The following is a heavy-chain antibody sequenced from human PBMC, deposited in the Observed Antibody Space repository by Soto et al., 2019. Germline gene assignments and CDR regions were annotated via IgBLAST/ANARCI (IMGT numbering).Heavy chain of an antibody. CDR2: ISYDGSNK. J-gene: IGHJ6*02. CDR1: GFTFSSYG. D-gene: IGHD3-10*01. CDR3: AKVWSTTPTGAFYYYGMDV. Sequence: GWSLRLSCAASGFTFSSYGMHWVRQAPGKGLEWVAVISYDGSNKYYADSVKGRFTISRDNSKNTLYLQMNSLRAEDTAVYYCAKVWSTTPTGAFYYYGMDVWGQGTTVTVS. V-gene: IGHV3-30*18.